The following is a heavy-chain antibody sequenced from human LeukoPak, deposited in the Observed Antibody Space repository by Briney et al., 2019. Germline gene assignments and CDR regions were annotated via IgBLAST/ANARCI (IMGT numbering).Heavy chain of an antibody. CDR1: GDSVSTNRAA. Sequence: SQTLSLTCAISGDSVSTNRAAWNWIRQSPSRGLEWLGRTYYRSKWYDDYAVSVKSRITINPDTSKNQLSLHLNSVTPEDTAVYYCVRRTYSSVINGEIHSWFDLWGQGTLVTVSS. D-gene: IGHD6-19*01. V-gene: IGHV6-1*01. J-gene: IGHJ5*02. CDR2: TYYRSKWYD. CDR3: VRRTYSSVINGEIHSWFDL.